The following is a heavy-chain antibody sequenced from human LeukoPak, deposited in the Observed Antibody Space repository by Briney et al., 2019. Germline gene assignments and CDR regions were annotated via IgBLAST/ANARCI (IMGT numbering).Heavy chain of an antibody. CDR1: GFTFRSSV. D-gene: IGHD3-10*01. Sequence: GGSLRLSCAASGFTFRSSVMSWVRQAPGRGLEWVSSVGGSDDTANYAASVTGRFTISRDNSKTSVYLQMSNLGAEDTAIYYCAKDPTVRGVIPNWFDPWGQGTLVTVSS. CDR3: AKDPTVRGVIPNWFDP. J-gene: IGHJ5*02. CDR2: VGGSDDTA. V-gene: IGHV3-23*01.